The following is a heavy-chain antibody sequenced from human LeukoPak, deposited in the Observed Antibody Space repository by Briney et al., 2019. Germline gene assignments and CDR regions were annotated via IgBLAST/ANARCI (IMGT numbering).Heavy chain of an antibody. Sequence: PSETLSLTCTVSSGSFSSGGYYWSWIRQHPGKGLDWIGNIYHTGDTFYNPSLQSRFIISVDTSKNQFSLKVSSVTAADTAIYYCARRNDPWSGPRNWFDPWGQGILVTVSS. J-gene: IGHJ5*02. CDR1: SGSFSSGGYY. V-gene: IGHV4-31*03. D-gene: IGHD3-3*01. CDR3: ARRNDPWSGPRNWFDP. CDR2: IYHTGDT.